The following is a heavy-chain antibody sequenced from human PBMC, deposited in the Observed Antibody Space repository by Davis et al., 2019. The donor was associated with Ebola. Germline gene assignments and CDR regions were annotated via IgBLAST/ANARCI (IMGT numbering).Heavy chain of an antibody. J-gene: IGHJ4*02. CDR1: GFSFSDSY. CDR3: ATTGRGYSYGPAY. D-gene: IGHD5-18*01. Sequence: GESLKISCAASGFSFSDSYMSWIRQAPGKGLEWVSYISPTGTIVSYADSVKGRFTISRDNSKKSVFLQIDSLSVEDTAVYYCATTGRGYSYGPAYWGQGTLVTVSS. V-gene: IGHV3-11*01. CDR2: ISPTGTIV.